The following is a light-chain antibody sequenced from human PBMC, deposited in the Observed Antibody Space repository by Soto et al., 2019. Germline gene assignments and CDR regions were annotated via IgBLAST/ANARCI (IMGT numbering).Light chain of an antibody. CDR1: SSNIGAGYD. CDR2: GNN. J-gene: IGLJ3*02. V-gene: IGLV1-40*01. Sequence: QPVLTQPPSVSGSPGQRVTISCSGTSSNIGAGYDVHWYHQVPGTAPQLLIYGNNNRPSGAPDQFSGSRSGTSASLAITGLQAEDEADYYCQSLYTNLRGSVFGGGNKLTVL. CDR3: QSLYTNLRGSV.